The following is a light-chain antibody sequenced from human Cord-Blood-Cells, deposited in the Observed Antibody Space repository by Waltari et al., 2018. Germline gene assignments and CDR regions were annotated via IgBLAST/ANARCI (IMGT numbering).Light chain of an antibody. V-gene: IGLV2-14*01. J-gene: IGLJ1*01. CDR3: SSYTSSSTRKV. CDR1: SSDVGGYNY. CDR2: DVS. Sequence: QSALNQPASVSGSPGQSITISCTGTSSDVGGYNYVSWYQQHPGKAPKLMIYDVSNRPSGVSNRFSGSKSGNTASLTISGLQAEDEADYYCSSYTSSSTRKVFGTGTKVTVL.